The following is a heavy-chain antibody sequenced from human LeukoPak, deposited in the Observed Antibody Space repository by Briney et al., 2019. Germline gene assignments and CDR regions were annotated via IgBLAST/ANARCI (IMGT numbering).Heavy chain of an antibody. V-gene: IGHV3-74*01. CDR2: INRDGSST. CDR1: GFTFSSYW. Sequence: GGSLRLSCAASGFTFSSYWMHWVRQGPGKGLVWVSRINRDGSSTTYADSVKGRFTISRDNAKNTLYLQMNSLRAEDTAVYYCARIEYSSGGTWYFDLWGRGTLVTVSS. D-gene: IGHD6-25*01. J-gene: IGHJ2*01. CDR3: ARIEYSSGGTWYFDL.